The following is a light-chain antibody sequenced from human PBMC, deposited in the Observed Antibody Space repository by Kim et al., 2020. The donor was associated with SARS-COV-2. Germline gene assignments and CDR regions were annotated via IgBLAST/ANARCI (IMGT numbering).Light chain of an antibody. CDR3: HQYAGAPWT. J-gene: IGKJ1*01. V-gene: IGKV3-20*01. Sequence: SAAGESVTRSCRPSLSISTIAVCKQNNPDESPRLLIDGASSSATGLPDRCSGRGSATDFTPTSTRPPPEDVAVYYWHQYAGAPWTLGQGTKVYIK. CDR1: LSISTIA. CDR2: GAS.